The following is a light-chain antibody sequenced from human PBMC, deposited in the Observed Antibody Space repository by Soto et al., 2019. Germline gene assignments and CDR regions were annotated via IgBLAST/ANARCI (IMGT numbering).Light chain of an antibody. Sequence: QSVLTQPRSVSRSPGQSVTISCTGTSSDVGGYNYVSWYQQHPGKAPKLMIYDVGKRPSGVPDRFSGSKSGNTASLTISGLQAEDEADYYCCSYAGSYFYVFGPGTKVTVL. CDR1: SSDVGGYNY. CDR2: DVG. J-gene: IGLJ1*01. CDR3: CSYAGSYFYV. V-gene: IGLV2-11*01.